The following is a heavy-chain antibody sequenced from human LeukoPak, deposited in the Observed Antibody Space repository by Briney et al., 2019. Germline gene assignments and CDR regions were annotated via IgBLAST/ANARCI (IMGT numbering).Heavy chain of an antibody. CDR2: IKQDGSEK. J-gene: IGHJ4*02. CDR3: AKDQPTIVGATFTY. Sequence: GGSLRLSCAASGFTFDDYGMSWVRQAPGKGLEWVANIKQDGSEKYYVDSVKGRFTISRDNAKNSLYLQMNSLRAEDTAVYYCAKDQPTIVGATFTYWGQGTLVTVSS. D-gene: IGHD1-26*01. CDR1: GFTFDDYG. V-gene: IGHV3-7*01.